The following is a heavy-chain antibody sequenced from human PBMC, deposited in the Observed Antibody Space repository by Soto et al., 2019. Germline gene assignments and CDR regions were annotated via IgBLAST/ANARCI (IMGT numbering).Heavy chain of an antibody. CDR2: INPNSGGT. CDR3: ATLRHPLPEGWIHWFDP. J-gene: IGHJ5*02. Sequence: ASVKVSCKASGYTFTGYYMHWVRQAPGQGLEWMGWINPNSGGTNYAQKFQGRVTMTRDTYISTAHMEPSRLRSDDTAVYYCATLRHPLPEGWIHWFDPWAQGALVTVS. CDR1: GYTFTGYY. V-gene: IGHV1-2*02. D-gene: IGHD5-18*01.